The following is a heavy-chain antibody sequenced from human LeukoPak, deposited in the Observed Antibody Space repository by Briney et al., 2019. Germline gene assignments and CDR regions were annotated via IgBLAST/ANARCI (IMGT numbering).Heavy chain of an antibody. CDR3: AKSRYSSTWYDY. CDR2: IGGSGGNT. Sequence: GGSLRLSCAASGFTFSSYAMSWVRQAPGKGLEWVSAIGGSGGNTYYADSVKGRFTISRDNSKNTLYLQMNSLRAEDTAVYYYAKSRYSSTWYDYWGQGTLVTVSS. CDR1: GFTFSSYA. V-gene: IGHV3-23*01. J-gene: IGHJ4*02. D-gene: IGHD6-13*01.